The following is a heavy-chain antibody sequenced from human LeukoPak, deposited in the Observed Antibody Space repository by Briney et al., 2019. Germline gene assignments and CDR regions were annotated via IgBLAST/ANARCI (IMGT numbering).Heavy chain of an antibody. V-gene: IGHV4-39*07. D-gene: IGHD1-26*01. Sequence: SETLSLTCTVSGGSVSSSSYYWGWIRQPPGKGLEWIGSIYYSGSTYYNPSLKSRVTISVDTSKNQFSLKLSSVTAADTAVYYCVGGYYSVGWAFDIWGQGTMVTVSS. CDR3: VGGYYSVGWAFDI. J-gene: IGHJ3*02. CDR2: IYYSGST. CDR1: GGSVSSSSYY.